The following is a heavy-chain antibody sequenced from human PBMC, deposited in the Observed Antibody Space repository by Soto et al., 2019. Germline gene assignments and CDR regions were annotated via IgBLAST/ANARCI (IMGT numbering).Heavy chain of an antibody. V-gene: IGHV4-4*02. CDR1: GGSISKSRW. J-gene: IGHJ2*01. CDR3: ARGGGNFGQYFDL. Sequence: QVQLQESGPGLVKPSGTLSLTCVVSGGSISKSRWWSWVRQPPGKGLEWIGEIYHTGSTNNKPSLKSRVTISVDMSKIQFSLNLKSVTAADTAVYYCARGGGNFGQYFDLWGRGTLVTVSS. CDR2: IYHTGST. D-gene: IGHD2-21*01.